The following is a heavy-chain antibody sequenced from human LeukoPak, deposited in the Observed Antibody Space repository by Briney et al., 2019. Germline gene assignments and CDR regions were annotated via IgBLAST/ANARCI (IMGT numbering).Heavy chain of an antibody. V-gene: IGHV4-59*12. CDR1: GGSINSFY. CDR2: IYYTGST. D-gene: IGHD3-10*01. J-gene: IGHJ3*02. Sequence: SETLSLTCTVSGGSINSFYWSWIRQPPGKGLEWIGYIYYTGSTDYNPSLKSRVTISLDTSTNQFSLKLNSVTAADTAVYYCARGFETYYYGSGYAFDIWGQGTMVTVSS. CDR3: ARGFETYYYGSGYAFDI.